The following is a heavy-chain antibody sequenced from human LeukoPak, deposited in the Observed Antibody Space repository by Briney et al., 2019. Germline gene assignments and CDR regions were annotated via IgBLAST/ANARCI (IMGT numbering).Heavy chain of an antibody. CDR1: GFTFSSYA. Sequence: PGGSLRLSCAASGFTFSSYAMSWVRQAPGKGLEWVSAISGSGGSTYYADSVKGRFTISRDNSKNTLYLQMNSLRAEDTAVYYCAKDPIHYYDSSGYWDYWGQGTLVTVSS. CDR2: ISGSGGST. CDR3: AKDPIHYYDSSGYWDY. D-gene: IGHD3-22*01. J-gene: IGHJ4*02. V-gene: IGHV3-23*01.